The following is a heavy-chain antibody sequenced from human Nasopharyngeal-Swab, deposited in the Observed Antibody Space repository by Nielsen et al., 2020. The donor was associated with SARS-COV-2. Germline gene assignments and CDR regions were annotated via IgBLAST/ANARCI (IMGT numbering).Heavy chain of an antibody. D-gene: IGHD6-19*01. J-gene: IGHJ6*02. CDR1: GFTVSSNY. V-gene: IGHV3-53*05. CDR2: IYSCGST. Sequence: GGSLRLSCAASGFTVSSNYMSWVRPAPGKGLEWVSVIYSCGSTCYIDSVKGRFTVSRDNSRNTLYLQMNSLRPEDTAVYYCAREKAVAGIGGYHYYGMDVWGQGTTVTVSS. CDR3: AREKAVAGIGGYHYYGMDV.